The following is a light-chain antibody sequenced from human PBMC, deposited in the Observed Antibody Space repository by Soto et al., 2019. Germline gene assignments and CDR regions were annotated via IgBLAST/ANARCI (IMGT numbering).Light chain of an antibody. J-gene: IGKJ1*01. V-gene: IGKV3-15*01. Sequence: ETVMTQSPATLSVSPGERATLSCRASQSVGKYLVWYQQKPGQAPRLLIYDASNRATDIPARFSGSGSGTEFTLTISSLQSEDFAEYHCQQYNNWPQTFGQGTKVDIK. CDR2: DAS. CDR1: QSVGKY. CDR3: QQYNNWPQT.